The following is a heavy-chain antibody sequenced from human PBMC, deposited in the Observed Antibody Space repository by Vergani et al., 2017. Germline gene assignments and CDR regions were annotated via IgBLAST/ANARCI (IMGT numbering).Heavy chain of an antibody. V-gene: IGHV3-64*04. Sequence: VQLVESGGGLVQPGGSLRLSCSASGFTFSSYAMHWVRQAPGKGLEYVSAISSNGGSTYYADSVKGRFTISRDNSKNTLYLQMNSLRAEDTAVYYCAKDPAGGGFAPWHWGQGTLVTVSS. CDR1: GFTFSSYA. CDR3: AKDPAGGGFAPWH. D-gene: IGHD6-13*01. J-gene: IGHJ4*02. CDR2: ISSNGGST.